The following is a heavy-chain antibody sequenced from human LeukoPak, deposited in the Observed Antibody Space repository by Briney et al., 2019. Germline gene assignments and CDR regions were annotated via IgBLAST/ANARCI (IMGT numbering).Heavy chain of an antibody. V-gene: IGHV3-30*04. Sequence: PGRSLRLSCAASGFTFSSYAMHWVRQAPGKGLEWVAVISYDGSNKYYADSVKGRFTISGDNSKNTLYLQMNSLRAEDTAVYYCARVGVVAATTYYYYGMDVWGKGTTVTVSS. D-gene: IGHD2-15*01. CDR2: ISYDGSNK. CDR3: ARVGVVAATTYYYYGMDV. CDR1: GFTFSSYA. J-gene: IGHJ6*04.